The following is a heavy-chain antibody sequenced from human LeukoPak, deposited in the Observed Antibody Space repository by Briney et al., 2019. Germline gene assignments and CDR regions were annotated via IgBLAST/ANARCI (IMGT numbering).Heavy chain of an antibody. CDR3: ARVCRGGSCYSDYFDY. CDR1: GYTFTSYG. D-gene: IGHD2-15*01. Sequence: ASVKVSCKASGYTFTSYGISWVRQAPGQGLEWMGWISAYNGNTNYAQKLQGRVTMTTDTSTSTAYMELRSLRSDDTAVYYCARVCRGGSCYSDYFDYWGQGTLVTVSS. J-gene: IGHJ4*02. V-gene: IGHV1-18*01. CDR2: ISAYNGNT.